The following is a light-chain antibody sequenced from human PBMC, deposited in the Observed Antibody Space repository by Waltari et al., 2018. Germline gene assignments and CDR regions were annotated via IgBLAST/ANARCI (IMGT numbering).Light chain of an antibody. CDR3: QQYSKTPLT. V-gene: IGKV3-20*01. CDR2: GGA. Sequence: EIVLTQSPGTLSLSPGESATLSCRASEIVTSKHLAWYQQKPGQGPRLLIFGGAGRATGIPDRFSGSGSGTDFTLTISRLEPEDFAVYYCQQYSKTPLTFGQGTKLEIK. J-gene: IGKJ2*01. CDR1: EIVTSKH.